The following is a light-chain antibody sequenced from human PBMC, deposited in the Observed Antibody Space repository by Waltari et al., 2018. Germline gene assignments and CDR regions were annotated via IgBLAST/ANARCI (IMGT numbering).Light chain of an antibody. J-gene: IGLJ2*01. CDR3: SSWGGSLAGVV. CDR1: NSHIGSNT. Sequence: QSVLTQPPSASGTPGPRVTISCSGSNSHIGSNTVNWYQQLPGTAPKLLIYSNNQRPSGVPDRFSGSKSGTSASLAISGLQSEDEAHYYCSSWGGSLAGVVFGGGTKLTVL. CDR2: SNN. V-gene: IGLV1-44*01.